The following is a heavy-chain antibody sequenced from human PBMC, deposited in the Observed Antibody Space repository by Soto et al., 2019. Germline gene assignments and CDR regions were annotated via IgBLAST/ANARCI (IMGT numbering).Heavy chain of an antibody. CDR1: GFTFSSYA. CDR2: ISGSGGST. V-gene: IGHV3-23*01. D-gene: IGHD3-16*01. CDR3: ARRWGSGSCFDY. Sequence: GGSLRLSCAASGFTFSSYAMSWVRQAPGKGLEWVSAISGSGGSTYYADSVKGRFTISRDNSKNTLYLQMNSLRAEDTAVYYCARRWGSGSCFDYWGQGTVVTVSS. J-gene: IGHJ4*02.